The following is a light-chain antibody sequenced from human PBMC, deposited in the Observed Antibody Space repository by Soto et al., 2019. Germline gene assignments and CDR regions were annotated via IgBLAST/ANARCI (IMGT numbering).Light chain of an antibody. CDR2: AVS. CDR3: ISYTDRQSYL. J-gene: IGLJ1*01. CDR1: SXDIGSYDH. Sequence: QSVLTQPVSVSGSPGQSITISCSGTSXDIGSYDHVAWYQQFPGKSPKLIIYAVSDRPSGVSDRFSGSKSGISASLTISGLQTEDEADYYCISYTDRQSYLFGTGTKVTIL. V-gene: IGLV2-14*03.